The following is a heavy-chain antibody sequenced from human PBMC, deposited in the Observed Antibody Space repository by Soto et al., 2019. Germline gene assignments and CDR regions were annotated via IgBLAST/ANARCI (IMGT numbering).Heavy chain of an antibody. D-gene: IGHD3-10*01. V-gene: IGHV3-20*04. Sequence: PGGSLRLSCAASGFTFDDYGMNWVRLAPGKGLEWVSGINWSGGSTGYADSVKGRFTISRDNAKNSLYLQMNSLRAEDTAFYYCARLWFGNHFDYWGQGTLVTVSS. CDR2: INWSGGST. J-gene: IGHJ4*02. CDR3: ARLWFGNHFDY. CDR1: GFTFDDYG.